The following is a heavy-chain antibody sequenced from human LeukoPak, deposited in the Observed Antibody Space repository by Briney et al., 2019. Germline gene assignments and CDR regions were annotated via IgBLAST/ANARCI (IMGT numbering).Heavy chain of an antibody. CDR1: GFTFDDYA. CDR2: ISWNSGKI. J-gene: IGHJ4*02. CDR3: ASKEN. V-gene: IGHV3-9*01. Sequence: SLRLSCAASGFTFDDYAMHWVRQAPGKGLEWVSGISWNSGKIGYVDFVKGRFTISRDNAKNSLYLQMNSLRAEDTALYYCASKENWGQGTWSPSPQ.